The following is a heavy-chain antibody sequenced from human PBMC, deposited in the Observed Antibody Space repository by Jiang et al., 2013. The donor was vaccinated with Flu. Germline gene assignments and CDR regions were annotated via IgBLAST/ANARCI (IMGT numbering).Heavy chain of an antibody. CDR1: GYSFISYY. CDR2: INPGDGRT. CDR3: VSDLRGIINGYSYHGMDV. Sequence: QLVESGAEVKKPGASVKISCKASGYSFISYYMHWVRQAPGQGLEWMGRINPGDGRTNYAQKFQGRVTMTRDTATSTVYVELSSLRYEDTAVHYCVSDLRGIINGYSYHGMDVWGQGTTVIVS. V-gene: IGHV1-46*01. J-gene: IGHJ6*02. D-gene: IGHD3-10*01.